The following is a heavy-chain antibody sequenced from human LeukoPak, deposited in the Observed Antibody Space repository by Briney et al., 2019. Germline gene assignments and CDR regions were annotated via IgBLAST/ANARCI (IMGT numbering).Heavy chain of an antibody. CDR2: ISHSAGST. D-gene: IGHD1-26*01. J-gene: IGHJ4*02. V-gene: IGHV3-23*01. CDR3: AKEVGATQLDY. CDR1: GFTFSSYA. Sequence: PGGSLRLSCAASGFTFSSYAMSWARQAPGKGLEWVSAISHSAGSTYYADSVKGRFTISRDSSQNTLYLQMNSLRAEDTAVYYCAKEVGATQLDYWGQGTLVTVSS.